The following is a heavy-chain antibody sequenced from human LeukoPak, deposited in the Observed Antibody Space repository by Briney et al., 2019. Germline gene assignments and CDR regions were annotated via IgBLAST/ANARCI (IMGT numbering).Heavy chain of an antibody. CDR3: AKWDSGYDSGLDY. D-gene: IGHD5-12*01. Sequence: GGSLRLSCAASGFTFSSYAMSWVRQASGKGLEWVSAISGSGGSTYYADSVKGRFTISRDNSKNTLYLQMNSLRAEDTAVYYCAKWDSGYDSGLDYWGQGTLVTVSS. CDR2: ISGSGGST. V-gene: IGHV3-23*01. J-gene: IGHJ4*02. CDR1: GFTFSSYA.